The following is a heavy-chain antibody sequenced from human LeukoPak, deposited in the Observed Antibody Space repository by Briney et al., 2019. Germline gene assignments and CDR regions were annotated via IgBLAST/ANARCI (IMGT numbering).Heavy chain of an antibody. D-gene: IGHD2-2*01. CDR1: GYFISRGYY. CDR2: IDHCWST. V-gene: IGHV4-38-2*02. Sequence: SETLSLTCTVSGYFISRGYYCGWIRQPPGKGVEWIGSIDHCWSTNDNPSLKSRVTVSVDTSKNQFSLKPSSLPAADGHGYYFTRDPHGPSTSCYVGGYHMDVWGKGTTVTVSS. J-gene: IGHJ6*03. CDR3: TRDPHGPSTSCYVGGYHMDV.